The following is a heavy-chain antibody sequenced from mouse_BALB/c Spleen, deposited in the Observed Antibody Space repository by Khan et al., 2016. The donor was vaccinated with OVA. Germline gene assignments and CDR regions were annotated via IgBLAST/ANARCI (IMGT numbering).Heavy chain of an antibody. CDR1: GYSFTSYW. CDR3: AASILFYYNMDY. Sequence: QLSGAELAKPGASVKMSCKASGYSFTSYWMHWVKQRPGQGLEWIGYINPSTGYTEYNQKFKDKATLTTDKSSSTAYMQLRSLTSEDSAVYYFAASILFYYNMDYWGQGTSVTVSS. CDR2: INPSTGYT. D-gene: IGHD6-1*01. J-gene: IGHJ4*01. V-gene: IGHV1-7*01.